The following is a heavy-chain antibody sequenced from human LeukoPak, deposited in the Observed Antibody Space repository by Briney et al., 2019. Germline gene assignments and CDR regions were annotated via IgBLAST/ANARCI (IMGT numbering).Heavy chain of an antibody. CDR1: GGSFSGYY. V-gene: IGHV4-34*01. CDR3: ARRTYYYDSSGCYYRDYYYMDV. Sequence: PSETLSLTCAVYGGSFSGYYWSWIRQPPGKGLEWIGEINHSGSTNYNPSLKSRVTISVDTSKNQISLKLSSVTAADTAVYYCARRTYYYDSSGCYYRDYYYMDVWGKGTTVTVSS. J-gene: IGHJ6*03. D-gene: IGHD3-22*01. CDR2: INHSGST.